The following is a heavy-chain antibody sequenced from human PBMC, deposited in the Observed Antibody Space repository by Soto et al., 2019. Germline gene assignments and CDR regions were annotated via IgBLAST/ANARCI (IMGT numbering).Heavy chain of an antibody. Sequence: EVQLVQSGAEVKKPGESLKISCKGSGYSFTSYWIGWVRQMPGKGLEWMGIIYPGDSDTRYSPSFQGQVTISADKSISTAYLQWSSLKASDTAMYYCARFWVGGSIAAAGNGGWYFDLWGRGTLVTVSS. CDR1: GYSFTSYW. CDR2: IYPGDSDT. J-gene: IGHJ2*01. D-gene: IGHD6-13*01. V-gene: IGHV5-51*01. CDR3: ARFWVGGSIAAAGNGGWYFDL.